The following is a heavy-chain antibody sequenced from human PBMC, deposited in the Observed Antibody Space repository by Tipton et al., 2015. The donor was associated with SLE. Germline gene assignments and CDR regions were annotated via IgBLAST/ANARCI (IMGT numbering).Heavy chain of an antibody. Sequence: TLSLTCTVSGDSINSHHWTWIRQPPGKGLEWVGSVFYTGSTYYNPSLKSRVTLSEDTSENQFSLRLISVTAADTAIYYCARHDVITIFVVPNLSWFDPWVQGTLVIVSS. J-gene: IGHJ5*02. V-gene: IGHV4-59*04. D-gene: IGHD3-3*01. CDR1: GDSINSHH. CDR3: ARHDVITIFVVPNLSWFDP. CDR2: VFYTGST.